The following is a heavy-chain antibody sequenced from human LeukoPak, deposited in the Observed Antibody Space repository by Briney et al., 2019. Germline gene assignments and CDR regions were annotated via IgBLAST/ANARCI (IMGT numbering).Heavy chain of an antibody. CDR1: GCTFTGYY. CDR3: ARGINYYGSGSYRDWFDP. J-gene: IGHJ5*02. CDR2: INPNSGGT. V-gene: IGHV1-2*04. Sequence: ASVKVSCKASGCTFTGYYMHWVRQAPGQGLEWMGWINPNSGGTNYAQKFQGWVTMTRDTSISTAYMELSRLRSDDTAVYYCARGINYYGSGSYRDWFDPWGQGTLVTVSS. D-gene: IGHD3-10*01.